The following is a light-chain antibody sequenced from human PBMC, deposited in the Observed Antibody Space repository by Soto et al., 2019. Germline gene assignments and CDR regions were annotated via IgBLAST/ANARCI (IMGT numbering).Light chain of an antibody. CDR1: QSVSSSY. Sequence: EIVLTQSPGTLSLSPGERATLSCRASQSVSSSYLAWYQQKPGQTPRFLIYGASSRATGIPDRFSGSGSGTDFTLTISRLEPEDFAVYYCQQCGSSPWTFGQGTKVEIK. V-gene: IGKV3-20*01. CDR2: GAS. J-gene: IGKJ1*01. CDR3: QQCGSSPWT.